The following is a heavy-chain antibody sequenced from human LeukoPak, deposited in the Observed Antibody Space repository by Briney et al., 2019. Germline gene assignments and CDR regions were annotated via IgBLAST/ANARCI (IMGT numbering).Heavy chain of an antibody. Sequence: PGGSLRLSCAASGFTVSSNYMTWVRQAPGKGLEWASVIYSGGNTYYADSVKGRFSISRDNSKNTVYLQMNSLRAEDTVVYYCARLVTGTTVINSGWFDPWGQGTLVTVSS. D-gene: IGHD4-23*01. CDR1: GFTVSSNY. V-gene: IGHV3-66*04. J-gene: IGHJ5*02. CDR3: ARLVTGTTVINSGWFDP. CDR2: IYSGGNT.